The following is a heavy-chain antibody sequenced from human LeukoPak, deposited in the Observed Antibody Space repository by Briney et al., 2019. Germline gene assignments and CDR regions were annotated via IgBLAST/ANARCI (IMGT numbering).Heavy chain of an antibody. J-gene: IGHJ3*02. CDR1: GFTFSSYG. Sequence: GGSLRLSCAASGFTFSSYGMHWVRQAPGKGLEWVAFIRYDGSNKYYADSVKGRFTISRDNSKNTLYLQMNSLRAEDTAVYYCAKISVAGFNDDAFDIWGQGTMVTVSS. V-gene: IGHV3-30*02. CDR2: IRYDGSNK. D-gene: IGHD6-19*01. CDR3: AKISVAGFNDDAFDI.